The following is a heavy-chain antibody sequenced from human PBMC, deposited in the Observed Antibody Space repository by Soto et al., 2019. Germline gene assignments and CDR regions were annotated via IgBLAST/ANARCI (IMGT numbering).Heavy chain of an antibody. Sequence: PGGSLRLSCAASGFTFSSYSMNWVRQAPGKRLEWVSYISSSSSTIYYADSVKGRFTISRDNAKNSLYLQMNSLRDEDTAVYYCAVVPAANGHYGMDVWGQGTTVTVSS. CDR1: GFTFSSYS. J-gene: IGHJ6*02. CDR2: ISSSSSTI. CDR3: AVVPAANGHYGMDV. D-gene: IGHD2-2*01. V-gene: IGHV3-48*02.